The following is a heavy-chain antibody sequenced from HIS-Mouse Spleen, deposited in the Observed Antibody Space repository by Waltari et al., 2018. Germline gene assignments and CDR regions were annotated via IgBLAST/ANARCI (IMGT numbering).Heavy chain of an antibody. Sequence: EVQLVQSGGGLVKPGGSLRLSCAAAGFPFRCFSMNWVRQAPGKGLEWVSSISSSSSYIYYADSVKGRFTISRDNAKNSLYLQMNSLRAEDTAVYYCARRLLTGDAFDIWGQGTMVTVSS. CDR2: ISSSSSYI. V-gene: IGHV3-21*01. CDR1: GFPFRCFS. CDR3: ARRLLTGDAFDI. J-gene: IGHJ3*02. D-gene: IGHD7-27*01.